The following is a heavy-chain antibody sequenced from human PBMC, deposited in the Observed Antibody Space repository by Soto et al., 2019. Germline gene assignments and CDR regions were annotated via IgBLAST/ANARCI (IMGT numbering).Heavy chain of an antibody. CDR2: MNPNSGNT. D-gene: IGHD3-3*01. CDR1: GYTFTSYD. Sequence: EASVKVSCKASGYTFTSYDINWVRQATGQGLEWMGWMNPNSGNTGYAQKFQGRVTMTRNTSISTAYMELSSLRSEDTAVYYCARVLGPYYDFWSGYYAAFDIWGQGTMVT. CDR3: ARVLGPYYDFWSGYYAAFDI. V-gene: IGHV1-8*01. J-gene: IGHJ3*02.